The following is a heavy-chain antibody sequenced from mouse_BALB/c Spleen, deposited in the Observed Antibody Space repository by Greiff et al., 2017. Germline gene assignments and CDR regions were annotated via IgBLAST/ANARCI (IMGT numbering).Heavy chain of an antibody. D-gene: IGHD3-3*01. V-gene: IGHV7-1*02. Sequence: EVKVVESGGGLVQPGGSLRLSCATSGFTFSDFYMEWVRQPPGKRLEWIAASRNKANDYTTEYSASVKGRFIVSRDTSQSILYLQMNALRAEDTAIYYCARDAGWEGFAYWGQGTLVTVSA. J-gene: IGHJ3*01. CDR1: GFTFSDFY. CDR2: SRNKANDYTT. CDR3: ARDAGWEGFAY.